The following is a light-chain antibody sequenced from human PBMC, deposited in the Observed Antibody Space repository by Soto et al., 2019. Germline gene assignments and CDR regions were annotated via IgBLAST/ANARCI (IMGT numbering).Light chain of an antibody. J-gene: IGKJ5*01. CDR2: EAS. CDR1: HDIRTY. CDR3: QQLNNLPFT. Sequence: IELTESPCLLSASFRERCTTTCLASHDIRTYLAWYQQKPGKAPKLMIYEASTLQSGVPSRFSGSGSGTEFTLTISGLLPEDFATYNCQQLNNLPFTFGQGTRLEIK. V-gene: IGKV1-9*01.